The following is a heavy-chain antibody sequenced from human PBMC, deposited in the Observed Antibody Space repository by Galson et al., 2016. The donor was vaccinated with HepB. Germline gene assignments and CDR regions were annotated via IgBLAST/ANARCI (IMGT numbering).Heavy chain of an antibody. CDR3: ARDSIAVPGTNWYFDL. CDR2: INQDGSGK. V-gene: IGHV3-7*04. D-gene: IGHD6-19*01. Sequence: SLRLSCAASGFTFGSYWMSWVRQAPGIGLEWVAKINQDGSGKYYLDSERGRFSISRDNAKNSLRLQMNSLKAEDTAVYYCARDSIAVPGTNWYFDLWGRGTLVTVSS. CDR1: GFTFGSYW. J-gene: IGHJ2*01.